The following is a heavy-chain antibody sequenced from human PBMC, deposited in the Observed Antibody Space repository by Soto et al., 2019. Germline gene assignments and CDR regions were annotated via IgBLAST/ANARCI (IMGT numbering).Heavy chain of an antibody. CDR3: AKTRGAMIYAISVYGMDV. V-gene: IGHV3-23*01. CDR1: GFSFSSFA. D-gene: IGHD2-8*01. Sequence: EVQLLESGGGFIHPGGSLRLSCAASGFSFSSFAMNWVRQAPGKGLEWVSIISGSADSTFYADSVKGRFTISRDNSKITLYLQINSLRAEDTAVYYCAKTRGAMIYAISVYGMDVWGQGTTVTVSS. CDR2: ISGSADST. J-gene: IGHJ6*02.